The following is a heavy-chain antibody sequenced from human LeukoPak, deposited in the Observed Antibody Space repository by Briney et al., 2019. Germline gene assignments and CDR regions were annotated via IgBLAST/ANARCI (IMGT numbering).Heavy chain of an antibody. CDR1: GGSFSGYY. V-gene: IGHV4-34*01. CDR3: ARVYYAFDI. D-gene: IGHD2-8*01. CDR2: INHSGST. J-gene: IGHJ3*02. Sequence: SSETLSLTCAVYGGSFSGYYWSWIRQPPGKGLEWIGEINHSGSTNYNPSLKSRVTISVDTSKNQFSLKLSSVTAADTAVYYCARVYYAFDIWGQGTMVTVPS.